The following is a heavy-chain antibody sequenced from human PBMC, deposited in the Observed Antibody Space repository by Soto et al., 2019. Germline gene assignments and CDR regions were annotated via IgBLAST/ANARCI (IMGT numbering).Heavy chain of an antibody. CDR2: IYYSGRT. V-gene: IGHV4-61*01. J-gene: IGHJ4*02. D-gene: IGHD2-8*01. CDR3: ARGLKRMVYAPYYFDY. CDR1: GGSVNSGSYY. Sequence: PSETLSLTCTVSGGSVNSGSYYWSWIRQPPGKGLEWIGYIYYSGRTTYNPSLKSRVTISVDTSKNQFSLKLSSVTAADTAVYYCARGLKRMVYAPYYFDYWGQGTLVTVSS.